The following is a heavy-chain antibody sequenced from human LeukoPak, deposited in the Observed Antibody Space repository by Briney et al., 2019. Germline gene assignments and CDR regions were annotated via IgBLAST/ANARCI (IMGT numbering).Heavy chain of an antibody. CDR2: IWYDGSNK. CDR3: ARDYGSGMDC. V-gene: IGHV3-33*01. CDR1: GLTFSSYG. D-gene: IGHD3-3*01. Sequence: GGSLRLSCAASGLTFSSYGTHWVRQAPGKGLEWVAIIWYDGSNKYYADSVKGRFTISRDNSKNTLYLQMNSLRVEDTAVYYCARDYGSGMDCWGQGTLVTVSS. J-gene: IGHJ4*02.